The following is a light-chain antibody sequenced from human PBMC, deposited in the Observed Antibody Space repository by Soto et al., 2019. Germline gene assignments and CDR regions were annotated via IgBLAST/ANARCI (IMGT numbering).Light chain of an antibody. CDR2: EVS. V-gene: IGLV2-14*01. J-gene: IGLJ1*01. CDR1: SSDVGGYNY. Sequence: QSALTQPASVSGSPGQSVTISCTGSSSDVGGYNYVSWYQQHPSKAPKLLICEVSNRPSGVSNRFSGSKSGNTASLTISGLQAEDDADYYCSSRSSDITYVFGTGTKLTVL. CDR3: SSRSSDITYV.